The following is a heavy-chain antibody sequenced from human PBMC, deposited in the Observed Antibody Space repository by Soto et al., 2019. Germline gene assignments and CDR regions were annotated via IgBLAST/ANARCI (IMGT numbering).Heavy chain of an antibody. CDR2: ISPYNGNT. CDR3: ARDTSNSFDY. V-gene: IGHV1-18*01. J-gene: IGHJ4*02. Sequence: HVQLLQSGGELKKPGASVKVSCNTSGFTFNTHFISWVRQAPGQGLEWMGWISPYNGNTKYGEKFQGRVTMTTDTITRTAYMELRNLRIDDTAVYYCARDTSNSFDYWGQGTLVTVSS. CDR1: GFTFNTHF. D-gene: IGHD2-2*01.